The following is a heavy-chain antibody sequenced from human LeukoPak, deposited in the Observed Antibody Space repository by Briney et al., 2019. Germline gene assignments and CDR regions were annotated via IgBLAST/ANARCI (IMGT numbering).Heavy chain of an antibody. CDR3: ARGVWGSGSYYNHVWFDP. D-gene: IGHD3-10*01. J-gene: IGHJ5*02. Sequence: ASVKVSCKASGYTFTSYDINWVRQATGQGLEWRGWMNPNSGNTGYAQKFQGRVTITRNTSISTAYMELSSPRSEDTAVYYCARGVWGSGSYYNHVWFDPWGQGTLVTVSS. CDR2: MNPNSGNT. CDR1: GYTFTSYD. V-gene: IGHV1-8*03.